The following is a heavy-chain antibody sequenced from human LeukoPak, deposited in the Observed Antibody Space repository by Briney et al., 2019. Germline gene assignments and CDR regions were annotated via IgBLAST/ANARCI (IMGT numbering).Heavy chain of an antibody. CDR2: ISGSGGST. CDR1: GFTFSSYA. D-gene: IGHD6-19*01. J-gene: IGHJ2*01. V-gene: IGHV3-23*01. Sequence: GGSLRLSCAASGFTFSSYAMSWVRQAPGKGLEWVSAISGSGGSTYYADSVKGRFTISRDNSKNTLYLQMNSLRAEDTAVYYCAKARLQQWLVPGYFDLWGRGTLVTVSS. CDR3: AKARLQQWLVPGYFDL.